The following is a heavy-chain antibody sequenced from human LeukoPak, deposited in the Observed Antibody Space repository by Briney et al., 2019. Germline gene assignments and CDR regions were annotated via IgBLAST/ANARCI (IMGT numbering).Heavy chain of an antibody. CDR1: GYTFTSYG. D-gene: IGHD3-22*01. V-gene: IGHV1-18*01. J-gene: IGHJ4*02. CDR2: ISAYNGNT. CDR3: ARDTSNYYDSTSYFDY. Sequence: ASVKVSCKASGYTFTSYGISWVRQAPGQGLEWMGWISAYNGNTNYAQKFQGRVTITADESTSTAYMELSSLRSEDTAVYYCARDTSNYYDSTSYFDYWGQGTLVTVSS.